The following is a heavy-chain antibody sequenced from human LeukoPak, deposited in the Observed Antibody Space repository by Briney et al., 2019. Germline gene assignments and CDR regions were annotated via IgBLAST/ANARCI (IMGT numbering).Heavy chain of an antibody. CDR1: GFTFSGSA. D-gene: IGHD5-18*01. CDR2: IRSKANSYAT. J-gene: IGHJ4*02. CDR3: TPTHNTAMFQFDY. V-gene: IGHV3-73*01. Sequence: PGGPLRLSCAASGFTFSGSAMHWVRQASGKGLEWVGRIRSKANSYATAYAASVKGRFTISRDDSKNTAYLQMNSLKTEDTAVYYCTPTHNTAMFQFDYWGQGTLVTVSS.